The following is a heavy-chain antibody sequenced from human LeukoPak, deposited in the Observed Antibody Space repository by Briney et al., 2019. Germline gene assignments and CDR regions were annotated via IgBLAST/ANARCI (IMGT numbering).Heavy chain of an antibody. Sequence: GGSLRLSCAASGFTFDDYAMHWVRQAPGKGLEWVSGISWNSGSIGYADSVKGRVSISRDNAKNSLYLQMNSLRAEDTALYYCAKDLYSSSWYDRMGFDPWGQGTLVTVSS. CDR1: GFTFDDYA. V-gene: IGHV3-9*01. CDR2: ISWNSGSI. J-gene: IGHJ5*02. D-gene: IGHD6-13*01. CDR3: AKDLYSSSWYDRMGFDP.